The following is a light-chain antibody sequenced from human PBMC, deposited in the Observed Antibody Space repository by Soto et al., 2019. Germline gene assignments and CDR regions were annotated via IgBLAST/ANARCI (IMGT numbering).Light chain of an antibody. CDR1: ESLLHSNGNTY. V-gene: IGKV2-28*01. J-gene: IGKJ1*01. CDR3: MQALQTRWT. Sequence: DIVMTQSPLSLSFTPGEPPSISCRSSESLLHSNGNTYLDWYFQKPGQSPQLLIYFGSTRASGVPDRFSGSGSGTDFTLKISRVEAEDVGVYYCMQALQTRWTFGQGTKVEI. CDR2: FGS.